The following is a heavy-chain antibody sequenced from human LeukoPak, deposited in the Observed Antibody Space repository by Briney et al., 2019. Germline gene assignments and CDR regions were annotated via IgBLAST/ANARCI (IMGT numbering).Heavy chain of an antibody. CDR2: ISGYNANT. V-gene: IGHV1-18*01. CDR3: ARDRAEDYYDSSGYGAFDI. Sequence: ASVKVSCXASGYIFSSYGISWVRQAPGQGLEWMGWISGYNANTNYAQKLQGRVTMTTDTSTSTAYMELRSLRSDDTAVYYCARDRAEDYYDSSGYGAFDIWGQGTMVSVSS. CDR1: GYIFSSYG. J-gene: IGHJ3*02. D-gene: IGHD3-22*01.